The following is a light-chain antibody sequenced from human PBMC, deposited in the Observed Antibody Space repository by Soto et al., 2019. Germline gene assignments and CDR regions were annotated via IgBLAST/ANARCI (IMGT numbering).Light chain of an antibody. V-gene: IGKV1-39*01. Sequence: DIQMTQSPSSLSASVGDRVTITCRASQSISNYLNWYQQKPGKAPKLLIYAASSLQSGVPSRFSGSGSGTDFTLTISSLEPEDFATYYCQQSYSTPWTFGQGTKVE. J-gene: IGKJ1*01. CDR2: AAS. CDR1: QSISNY. CDR3: QQSYSTPWT.